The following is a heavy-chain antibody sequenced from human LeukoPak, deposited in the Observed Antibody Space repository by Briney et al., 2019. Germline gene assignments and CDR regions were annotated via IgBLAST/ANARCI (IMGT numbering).Heavy chain of an antibody. V-gene: IGHV4-31*03. D-gene: IGHD6-13*01. CDR2: IYYSGST. CDR3: ARVRLSSSWYDY. J-gene: IGHJ4*02. CDR1: GGSISSGGYY. Sequence: SETLSLTCTASGGSISSGGYYWRWIRKHSGKGLEWIGYIYYSGSTYYNPSLKSRVTISVDTSKNQFSLKLSSVTAADTAVYYCARVRLSSSWYDYWGQGTLVTVSS.